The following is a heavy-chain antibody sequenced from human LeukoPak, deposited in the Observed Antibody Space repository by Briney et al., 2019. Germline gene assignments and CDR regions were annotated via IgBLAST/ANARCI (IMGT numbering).Heavy chain of an antibody. D-gene: IGHD3-10*01. J-gene: IGHJ6*03. CDR1: GGSISSGSYY. Sequence: PSQTLSLTCTVSGGSISSGSYYWSWIRQPPGKGLEWIGYIYYSGSTNYNPSLKSRVTISLDTSKNQFSLKLSSVTAADTAVYYCAREGTDQYYYYYMDVWGKGTTVTVSS. V-gene: IGHV4-61*01. CDR2: IYYSGST. CDR3: AREGTDQYYYYYMDV.